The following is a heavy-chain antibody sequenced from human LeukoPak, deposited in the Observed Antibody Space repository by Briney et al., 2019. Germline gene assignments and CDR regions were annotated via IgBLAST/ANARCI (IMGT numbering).Heavy chain of an antibody. D-gene: IGHD3-3*01. J-gene: IGHJ5*02. Sequence: SETLSLTCTVSGGSISSYYWSWIRQPPGKGLEWIGYIYYSGSTNYNPSLKSRVTISVDTSENQFSLKLSSVTAADTAVYYCARSEYDFWSGYQNWFDPWGQGTLVTVSS. CDR1: GGSISSYY. CDR2: IYYSGST. V-gene: IGHV4-59*01. CDR3: ARSEYDFWSGYQNWFDP.